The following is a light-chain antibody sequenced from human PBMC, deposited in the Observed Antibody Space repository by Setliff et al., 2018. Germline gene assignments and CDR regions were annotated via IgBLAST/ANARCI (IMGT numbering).Light chain of an antibody. V-gene: IGLV2-14*01. CDR2: DVS. Sequence: QSALPQPASVSGSPGQSITISCTGTSSDVGGYNYVSWYQQHPGKAPKLMIYDVSKRPSGVSNRFSGSKSGNTASLTISGLQAEDEADYYCSSYTSSSPYVFGTGTKVTVL. CDR1: SSDVGGYNY. J-gene: IGLJ1*01. CDR3: SSYTSSSPYV.